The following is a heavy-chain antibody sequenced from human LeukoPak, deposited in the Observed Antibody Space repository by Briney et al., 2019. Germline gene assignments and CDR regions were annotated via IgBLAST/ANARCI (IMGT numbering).Heavy chain of an antibody. CDR1: GYSFTTYW. D-gene: IGHD3-10*01. V-gene: IGHV5-51*01. J-gene: IGHJ4*02. CDR3: ARHKRDMVVDY. Sequence: KYGESLKISCKGSGYSFTTYWIGWVRQMPGKGLEWMGIIYPSDSDTRYSPSFQGQVTISADKSISTAYLQWSSLKASDTAMYYCARHKRDMVVDYWGQGTLVTVSS. CDR2: IYPSDSDT.